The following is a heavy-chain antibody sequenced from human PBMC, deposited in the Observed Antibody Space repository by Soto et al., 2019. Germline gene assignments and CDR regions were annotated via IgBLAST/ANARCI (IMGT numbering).Heavy chain of an antibody. D-gene: IGHD5-18*01. CDR2: ISGSGCST. V-gene: IGHV3-23*01. J-gene: IGHJ4*02. CDR1: GFPFSSYA. CDR3: AKGTRGYSYGSNFDY. Sequence: SLRLSCASPGFPFSSYAMSWVRLAPGKGLEWVSAISGSGCSTYYADSVKGRFTISRDNSKNTLYLQMNSLRAEDTAVYYCAKGTRGYSYGSNFDYWGQGTLVTVSS.